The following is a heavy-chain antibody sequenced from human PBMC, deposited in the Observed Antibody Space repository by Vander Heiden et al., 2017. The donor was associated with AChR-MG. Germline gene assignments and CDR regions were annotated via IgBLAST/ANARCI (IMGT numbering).Heavy chain of an antibody. Sequence: VQVLESGGGLVPPGGSLRLSCVAPEFTFIDFARSWVRQAPGKGLEWISSISGTAEATYYADSVEGRFSVSRDDSKNTVFLDMYGLRVEDTAVYYCAKIMAKAPRFGMDVWGQGTTVAVSS. J-gene: IGHJ6*02. D-gene: IGHD2-8*01. CDR2: ISGTAEAT. CDR3: AKIMAKAPRFGMDV. CDR1: EFTFIDFA. V-gene: IGHV3-23*01.